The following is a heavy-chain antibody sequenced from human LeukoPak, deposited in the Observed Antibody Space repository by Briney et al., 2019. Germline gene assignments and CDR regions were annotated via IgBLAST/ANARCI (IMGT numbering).Heavy chain of an antibody. CDR2: IRSKAYGGTT. CDR1: GFTFGDYA. D-gene: IGHD3-22*01. Sequence: GGSLRLSCTASGFTFGDYAMSWVRQAPGKGLEWVGFIRSKAYGGTTEYAASVKGRFTISRDDSKSIAYLQMNSLKTEDTAVYYCTRTMIVVGRRYYFDYWGQGTLVTVSS. V-gene: IGHV3-49*04. CDR3: TRTMIVVGRRYYFDY. J-gene: IGHJ4*02.